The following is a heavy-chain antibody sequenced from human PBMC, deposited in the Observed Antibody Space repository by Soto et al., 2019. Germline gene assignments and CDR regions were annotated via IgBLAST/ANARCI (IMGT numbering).Heavy chain of an antibody. CDR1: GYTFTSYD. V-gene: IGHV1-8*01. D-gene: IGHD6-6*01. CDR3: ARGASIAARGNYYYYYYMDV. CDR2: MNPNSGNT. Sequence: ASVKVSCKASGYTFTSYDINWVRQATGQGLEWMGWMNPNSGNTGYAQKFQGRVTMTRNTSISTAYMELSRLRSDDTAVYYCARGASIAARGNYYYYYYMDVWGKGTTVTVSS. J-gene: IGHJ6*03.